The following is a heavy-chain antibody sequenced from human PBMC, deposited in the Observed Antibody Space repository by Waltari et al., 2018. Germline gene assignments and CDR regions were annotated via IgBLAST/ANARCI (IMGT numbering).Heavy chain of an antibody. V-gene: IGHV4-4*07. D-gene: IGHD3-22*01. J-gene: IGHJ4*02. Sequence: QVQLQESGPGLVKPSETLSLTCTVSGDSINRYFWNWIRQPAGTGLEWIGRIHSGGSSDYNDSLKGRVTRSVDTSKNQLSLRVRSVTAADTAVYYCAREETYYYDSSVYFDYWGQGALVTVSS. CDR2: IHSGGSS. CDR1: GDSINRYF. CDR3: AREETYYYDSSVYFDY.